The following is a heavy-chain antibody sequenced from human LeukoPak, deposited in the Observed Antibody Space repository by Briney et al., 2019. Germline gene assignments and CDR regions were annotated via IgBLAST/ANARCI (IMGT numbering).Heavy chain of an antibody. Sequence: SETLSLTCTVSGGSISNYYWSWIRQPPGKGLEFIGYIYYNGRTDYNPSLKSRVTISVDTSKNQFSLKLSSVTAADTAVYYCARVLSGYSYGPVDYWGQGTLVTVSS. CDR3: ARVLSGYSYGPVDY. CDR1: GGSISNYY. V-gene: IGHV4-59*08. D-gene: IGHD5-18*01. J-gene: IGHJ4*02. CDR2: IYYNGRT.